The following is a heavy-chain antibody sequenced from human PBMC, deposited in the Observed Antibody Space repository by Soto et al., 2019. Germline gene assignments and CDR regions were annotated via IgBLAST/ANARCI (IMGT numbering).Heavy chain of an antibody. V-gene: IGHV1-24*01. CDR3: VRDSSCSGGSCWDYYYMDV. CDR1: GYTLTELS. D-gene: IGHD2-15*01. J-gene: IGHJ6*03. Sequence: ASVKVSCKVSGYTLTELSMHWVRQAPGKGLEWMGSFDPEDGETIYAQKIQGRVTMTTDTSTNTAYMELSSLRSDDTAVYYCVRDSSCSGGSCWDYYYMDVWGKGTTVTVSS. CDR2: FDPEDGET.